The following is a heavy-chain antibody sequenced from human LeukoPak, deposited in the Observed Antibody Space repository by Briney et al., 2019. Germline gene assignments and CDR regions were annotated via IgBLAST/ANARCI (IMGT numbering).Heavy chain of an antibody. CDR3: AGVSGSYFDY. CDR1: GGSFSGYY. Sequence: KPSETLSLTCAVYGGSFSGYYWSWIRQPPGKGLEWIGEINHSGSTNYNPSLKSRVTISVDTSKNQFSLKLSSVTAADTAVYYCAGVSGSYFDYWGQGTLVTVSS. V-gene: IGHV4-34*01. J-gene: IGHJ4*02. D-gene: IGHD1-26*01. CDR2: INHSGST.